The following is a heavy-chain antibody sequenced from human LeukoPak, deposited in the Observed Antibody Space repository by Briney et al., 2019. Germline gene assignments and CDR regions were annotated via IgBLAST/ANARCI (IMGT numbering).Heavy chain of an antibody. CDR2: ISSSGSTI. Sequence: PGGSLRLSCAASGFTFSDYYMSWIRQAPGKGLEWVSYISSSGSTIYYADSVKGRFTISRDNAKNSLYLQMTSLRAEDTAVYYCARWGGPYCGGDCYSRNAFDIWGQGTMVTVSS. V-gene: IGHV3-11*04. D-gene: IGHD2-21*02. CDR1: GFTFSDYY. CDR3: ARWGGPYCGGDCYSRNAFDI. J-gene: IGHJ3*02.